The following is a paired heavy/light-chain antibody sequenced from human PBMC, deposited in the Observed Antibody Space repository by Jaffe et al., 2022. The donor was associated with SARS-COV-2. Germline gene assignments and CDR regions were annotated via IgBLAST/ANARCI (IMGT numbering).Light chain of an antibody. J-gene: IGKJ1*01. V-gene: IGKV3-15*01. CDR2: GAS. CDR3: QQYYDWPWT. CDR1: QTVSTN. Sequence: EVVMTQSPATLSVSPGERATLSCRASQTVSTNLAWYQQKPGQAPRLLFYGASTRATAIPARFSGRGSGTHFTLTISTLQSEDFAVYYCQQYYDWPWTFGQGTKVEIK.
Heavy chain of an antibody. J-gene: IGHJ2*01. CDR1: GFTFSSYA. CDR3: AKVTPDCGGDCYSSWYFDL. D-gene: IGHD2-21*02. CDR2: ISGSGSST. V-gene: IGHV3-23*01. Sequence: EVELLESGGGLVQPGGSLRLSCAASGFTFSSYAMSWVRQAPGKGLEWVSGISGSGSSTYSADSVKGRFSISRDNSKNTLYLQMNSLRAEDTAVYYCAKVTPDCGGDCYSSWYFDLWGRGTLVTVSS.